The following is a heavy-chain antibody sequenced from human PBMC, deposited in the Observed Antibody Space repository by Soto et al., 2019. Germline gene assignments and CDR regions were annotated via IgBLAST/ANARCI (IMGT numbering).Heavy chain of an antibody. J-gene: IGHJ5*02. CDR2: IYYSGST. V-gene: IGHV4-30-4*01. D-gene: IGHD3-16*01. CDR1: GGSISSGDYY. Sequence: PSETLSLTCTVSGGSISSGDYYWSWIRQPPGKGLEWIGYIYYSGSTYYNPSLKSRVTISVDTSKNQFSLKLSSVTAADTAVYYCARSYVVNMSFDPWGQGTLVTVS. CDR3: ARSYVVNMSFDP.